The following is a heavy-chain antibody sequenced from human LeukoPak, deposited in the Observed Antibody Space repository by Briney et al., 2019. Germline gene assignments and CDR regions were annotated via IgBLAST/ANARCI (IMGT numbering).Heavy chain of an antibody. CDR2: IYYSGRT. CDR1: GXSISSSRDY. CDR3: ARQDSYDMALT. V-gene: IGHV4-39*01. Sequence: SETLSLTCTVSGXSISSSRDYWGWIRQPPGKGLEWIWSIYYSGRTYYNPSLKGRVTISVDTSKSQLSLKLGSVTAADTAVYYCARQDSYDMALTWGQGTLVTVSS. D-gene: IGHD3-22*01. J-gene: IGHJ5*02.